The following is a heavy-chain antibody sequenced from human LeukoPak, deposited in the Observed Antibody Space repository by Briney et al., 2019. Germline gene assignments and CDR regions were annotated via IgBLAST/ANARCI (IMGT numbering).Heavy chain of an antibody. V-gene: IGHV3-7*03. CDR1: GFVFSSYW. Sequence: GGSLRLSCAASGFVFSSYWMSWVRQAPGKGLEWVANIKQDGSEKYYVDSVKGRFTISRDNSKNTLYLQMNSLRAEDTAVYYCAKDLAYGGYKAVEYFQHWGQGTLVTVSS. CDR2: IKQDGSEK. CDR3: AKDLAYGGYKAVEYFQH. D-gene: IGHD3-22*01. J-gene: IGHJ1*01.